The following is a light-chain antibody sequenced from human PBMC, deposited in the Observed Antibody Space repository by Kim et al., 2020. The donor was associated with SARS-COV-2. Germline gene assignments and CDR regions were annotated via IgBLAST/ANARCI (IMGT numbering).Light chain of an antibody. CDR3: AVCDDSLKQGV. CDR2: SNN. CDR1: SSNIGSNN. Sequence: ELTQPPSASGTPGQRVTISCSGSSSNIGSNNVVWYQQLPGAAPNLLIYSNNQRPSGIPDRFSGSRSGTSASLAISGLQSGDEADYYCAVCDDSLKQGVFGGGTQLTVL. J-gene: IGLJ3*02. V-gene: IGLV1-44*01.